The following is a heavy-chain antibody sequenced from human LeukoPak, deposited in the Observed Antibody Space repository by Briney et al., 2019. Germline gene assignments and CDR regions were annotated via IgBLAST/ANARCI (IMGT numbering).Heavy chain of an antibody. CDR2: MNPNSGNT. CDR1: GYSFTSSD. Sequence: ASVKVSCKASGYSFTSSDINWVRQAAGQGLEWVGWMNPNSGNTGYAQKYQGRVTMTRNTSINTAYMELSSLRSEDTAVYYCAKEGADYDFWSGYSPSHGIFDYWGQGTLVAVSS. V-gene: IGHV1-8*01. J-gene: IGHJ4*02. D-gene: IGHD3-3*01. CDR3: AKEGADYDFWSGYSPSHGIFDY.